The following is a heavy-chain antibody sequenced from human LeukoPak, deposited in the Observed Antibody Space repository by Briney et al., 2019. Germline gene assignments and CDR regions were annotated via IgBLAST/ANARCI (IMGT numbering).Heavy chain of an antibody. CDR2: MNKDGSGK. Sequence: GGSLRLSCAASGFTFSSYAMSWVRQAPGKGPEWVANMNKDGSGKYYVDSVKGRFTISRDTAKNSLYLQMNNLGAEDTALYYCARNNDMDVWGQGTTVTVSS. J-gene: IGHJ6*02. CDR3: ARNNDMDV. D-gene: IGHD1/OR15-1a*01. CDR1: GFTFSSYA. V-gene: IGHV3-7*03.